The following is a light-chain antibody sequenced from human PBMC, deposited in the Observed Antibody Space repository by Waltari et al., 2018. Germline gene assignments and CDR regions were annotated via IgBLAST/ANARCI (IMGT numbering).Light chain of an antibody. V-gene: IGLV3-27*01. CDR3: FSATDNNDWV. CDR2: KDI. CDR1: LLTKKY. Sequence: SYELTQPSSVSVSPGQTATITCSGDLLTKKYARWFQQKPGQAPVLVIYKDIERPSGSPERFSGSSSGTTLTLTISGAQVEDEADYYCFSATDNNDWVFGGGTKLTVL. J-gene: IGLJ3*02.